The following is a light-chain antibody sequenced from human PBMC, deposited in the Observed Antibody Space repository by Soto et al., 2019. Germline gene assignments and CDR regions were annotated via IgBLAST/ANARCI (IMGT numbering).Light chain of an antibody. V-gene: IGKV3-20*01. CDR3: QQYVSSPFT. J-gene: IGKJ3*01. Sequence: EIVLTQSPGTLSLSPGERATLSCRASQSVSSNYLAWYQQKSAQAPRLLIYGASSRATGIPDRFSGSGSGTDFTLTISRLEPEDFAVYYCQQYVSSPFTFGPGTKVDIK. CDR1: QSVSSNY. CDR2: GAS.